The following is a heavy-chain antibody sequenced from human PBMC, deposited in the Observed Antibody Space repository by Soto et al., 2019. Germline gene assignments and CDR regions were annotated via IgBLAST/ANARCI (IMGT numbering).Heavy chain of an antibody. D-gene: IGHD3-16*01. Sequence: QVQLQQWGAGLLKPSETLSLTCAVYGGSFSGYYWSWIRQPPGKGLEWIGEINHSGSTNYNPSLKSRVTISVDTSKNQFSLKLSSVTAADTAVYYCARGASTYGYWGQEPWSPSPQ. CDR2: INHSGST. CDR1: GGSFSGYY. CDR3: ARGASTYGY. V-gene: IGHV4-34*01. J-gene: IGHJ4*01.